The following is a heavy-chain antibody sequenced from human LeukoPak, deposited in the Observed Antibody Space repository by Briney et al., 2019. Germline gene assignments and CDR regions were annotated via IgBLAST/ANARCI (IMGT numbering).Heavy chain of an antibody. CDR3: ARDYDSSGYHDY. D-gene: IGHD3-22*01. V-gene: IGHV3-21*01. CDR1: GFTFSSYS. Sequence: GGSLSLSFAASGFTFSSYSMNWVRQAPGKGLDWFSSISSSSSYIYYADSVKGRFTISRDNAKNSLYLQMNSLRAEDTAVYYCARDYDSSGYHDYWGQGTLVTVSS. J-gene: IGHJ4*02. CDR2: ISSSSSYI.